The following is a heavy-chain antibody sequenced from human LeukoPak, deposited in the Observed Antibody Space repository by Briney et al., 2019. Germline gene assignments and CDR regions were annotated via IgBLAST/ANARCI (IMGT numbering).Heavy chain of an antibody. CDR3: ARDSRTIAARGDWFDP. J-gene: IGHJ5*02. CDR2: IIPIFGTA. CDR1: GGTFSSYA. D-gene: IGHD6-6*01. Sequence: SVKVSCKASGGTFSSYAISWVRQAPGQGLEWMGGIIPIFGTANYAQKFQGRVTITADESTSTAYMELSSLRSEDTAVYYCARDSRTIAARGDWFDPWGQGTLVTVSS. V-gene: IGHV1-69*13.